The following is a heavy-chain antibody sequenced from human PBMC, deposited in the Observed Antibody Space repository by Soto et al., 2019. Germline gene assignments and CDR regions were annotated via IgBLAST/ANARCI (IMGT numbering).Heavy chain of an antibody. D-gene: IGHD2-2*01. J-gene: IGHJ6*02. Sequence: SETLSLTCTVSGGSISSYYWSWIRQPPGKGLEWIGYIYYSGSANYNPSLKSRVTISVDTSKNQFSLKLSSVTAADTAVYYCARVGGYCSSTSCPYYYYGMDVWGQGTTVTVSS. CDR1: GGSISSYY. V-gene: IGHV4-59*01. CDR3: ARVGGYCSSTSCPYYYYGMDV. CDR2: IYYSGSA.